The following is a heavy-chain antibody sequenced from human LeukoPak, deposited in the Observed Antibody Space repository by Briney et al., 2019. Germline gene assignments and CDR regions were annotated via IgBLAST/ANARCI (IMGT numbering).Heavy chain of an antibody. Sequence: ASVKVSCKAPGYTFTSYYMHWVRQAPGQGLEWMGIINPSGGSTSYAQKFQGRVTMTRDTSTSTVYMEMSSLRSEDTAVYYCARGTSTSIAWLLPYFDYWGRGSLVTVSS. CDR1: GYTFTSYY. D-gene: IGHD3-22*01. V-gene: IGHV1-46*01. CDR2: INPSGGST. J-gene: IGHJ4*02. CDR3: ARGTSTSIAWLLPYFDY.